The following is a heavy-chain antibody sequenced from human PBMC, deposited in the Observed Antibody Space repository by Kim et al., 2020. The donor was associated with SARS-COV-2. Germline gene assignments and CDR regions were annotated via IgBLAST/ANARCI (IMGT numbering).Heavy chain of an antibody. Sequence: GGSLRLSCAASGFTFSSYAMSWVRQAPGKGLEWVSAISGSGGSTYYADSVKGRFTISRDNSKNTLYLQMNSLRAEDTAVYYCAKDRGRGGILTGYFPHWGQGTLVTVSS. J-gene: IGHJ4*02. D-gene: IGHD3-9*01. V-gene: IGHV3-23*01. CDR1: GFTFSSYA. CDR3: AKDRGRGGILTGYFPH. CDR2: ISGSGGST.